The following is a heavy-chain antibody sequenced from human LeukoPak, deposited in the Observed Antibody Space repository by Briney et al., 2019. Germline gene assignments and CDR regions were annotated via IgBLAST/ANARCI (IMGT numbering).Heavy chain of an antibody. CDR2: FSGNGGGT. V-gene: IGHV3-23*01. CDR1: GFTFSSYA. J-gene: IGHJ3*02. Sequence: GGSLRLSCAASGFTFSSYAMTWVRQAPGEGLEWVSVFSGNGGGTDYADSVKGRFTISRDNSKNTLYLQMNSLRAEDTAVYYCAKGSYSSASGTFDIWGQGTMVTVSS. D-gene: IGHD6-19*01. CDR3: AKGSYSSASGTFDI.